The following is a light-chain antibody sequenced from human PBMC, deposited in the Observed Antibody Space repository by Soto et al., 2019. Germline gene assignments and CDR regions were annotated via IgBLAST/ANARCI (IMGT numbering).Light chain of an antibody. CDR2: AAS. J-gene: IGKJ4*01. Sequence: DIQMTQFPSSLSASVGDRVTITCRASQTINSYLNWYQQKPGKAPKLLIYAASSLQSGVPSRFSGSGSGTDFALTITSLQAEDFATYYCQQLRMYPSTFGGGTKV. CDR3: QQLRMYPST. V-gene: IGKV1-39*01. CDR1: QTINSY.